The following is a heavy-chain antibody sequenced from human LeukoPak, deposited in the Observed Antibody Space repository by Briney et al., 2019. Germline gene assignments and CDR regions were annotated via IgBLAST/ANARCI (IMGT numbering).Heavy chain of an antibody. CDR1: GGTLPSSGYY. D-gene: IGHD5-12*01. CDR2: IYHSGST. J-gene: IGHJ3*02. CDR3: ARSCRILDIVATIRARLGGIGFDT. V-gene: IGHV4-39*07. Sequence: SETLSLTCTVSGGTLPSSGYYWGWIRQPPGKGLEWIGGIYHSGSTYYNPSLKSRVTIAVETSKNQFSLKLSSVTAADKAVYYCARSCRILDIVATIRARLGGIGFDTWGQGTMVTVSS.